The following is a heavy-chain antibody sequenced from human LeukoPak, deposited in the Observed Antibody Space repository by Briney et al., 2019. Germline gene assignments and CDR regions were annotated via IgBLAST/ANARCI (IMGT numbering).Heavy chain of an antibody. CDR3: ARVYYGDYRGWFDP. CDR1: GFTFSSYS. V-gene: IGHV3-48*01. CDR2: ISSSSSTI. Sequence: PGGSLRLSCAASGFTFSSYSMNWVRQAPGKGLEWVSYISSSSSTIYYADSVKGRFTISRDNAKNSLYLQMNSLRAEDTAVYYCARVYYGDYRGWFDPWGQGTLATVSS. J-gene: IGHJ5*02. D-gene: IGHD4-17*01.